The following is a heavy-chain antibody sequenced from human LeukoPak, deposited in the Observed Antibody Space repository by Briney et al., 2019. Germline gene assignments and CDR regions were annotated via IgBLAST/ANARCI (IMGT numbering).Heavy chain of an antibody. CDR1: GFTFSSYW. V-gene: IGHV3-7*01. CDR2: IKQDGSEK. Sequence: GGSLRLSCAASGFTFSSYWMSWVRQAPGKGLEWVANIKQDGSEKYYVDSVKGRFTISRDNAKNSLYLQMNSLRAEDTAVYYCARGRMDSSWFTSGGFYDYWGQGTLVTVSS. J-gene: IGHJ4*02. CDR3: ARGRMDSSWFTSGGFYDY. D-gene: IGHD6-13*01.